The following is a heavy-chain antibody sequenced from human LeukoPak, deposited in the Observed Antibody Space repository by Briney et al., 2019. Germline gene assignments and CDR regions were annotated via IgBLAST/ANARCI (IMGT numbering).Heavy chain of an antibody. V-gene: IGHV4-4*02. CDR2: INHSGSP. CDR1: GGSINNDNW. Sequence: PSETLSLTCAVYGGSINNDNWWSWVRQPPGKGLEWIGEINHSGSPNYNPSLKSRVTISIDTSKNQFSLKLSPVTAADTAVYYCARDLSAYYGSGRYRPIDAFDIWGQGTMVTVSS. D-gene: IGHD3-10*01. CDR3: ARDLSAYYGSGRYRPIDAFDI. J-gene: IGHJ3*02.